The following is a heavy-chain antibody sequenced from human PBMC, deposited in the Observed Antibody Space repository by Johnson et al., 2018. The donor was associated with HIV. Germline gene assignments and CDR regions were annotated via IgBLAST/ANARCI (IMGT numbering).Heavy chain of an antibody. V-gene: IGHV3-30*03. J-gene: IGHJ3*02. Sequence: QVKLVESGGGVVQPGRSLRLSCAASGFTFSSYGMHWVRQAPGKGLEWVSVTSYDGSNKYYADSVKGRFTISRDNSKNTLYLQMNSLRAEDTAVYYCARSGLFVLVVYAPDVFDIWGQGTMVTVSS. CDR3: ARSGLFVLVVYAPDVFDI. D-gene: IGHD2-8*02. CDR2: TSYDGSNK. CDR1: GFTFSSYG.